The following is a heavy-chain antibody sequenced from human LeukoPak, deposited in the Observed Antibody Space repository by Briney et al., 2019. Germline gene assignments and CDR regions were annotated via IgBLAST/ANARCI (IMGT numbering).Heavy chain of an antibody. Sequence: GASVKVSCKASGYTFTSYGISWVRQAPGQGLEWMGWISAYNGNTNYAQKLQGRVTMTTDTSTSTAHMELRSLRSDDTAVYYCARPRITMVRGVIISYGMDVWGQGTTVTVSS. CDR2: ISAYNGNT. J-gene: IGHJ6*02. V-gene: IGHV1-18*01. CDR3: ARPRITMVRGVIISYGMDV. CDR1: GYTFTSYG. D-gene: IGHD3-10*01.